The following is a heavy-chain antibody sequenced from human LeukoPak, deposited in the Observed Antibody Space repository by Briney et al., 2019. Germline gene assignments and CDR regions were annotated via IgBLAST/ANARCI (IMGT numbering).Heavy chain of an antibody. CDR1: GFTVSGNY. CDR2: IYTDGNT. D-gene: IGHD3-16*01. J-gene: IGHJ4*02. Sequence: GGSLRLSCAVFGFTVSGNYMSWVCQAPRKGLEWVSAIYTDGNTHYAGSVKGRFTISRDSFKNTLYLQMNSLRAEDTAVYYCARDRPYGGVGDFDYWGQGTLVTVSS. V-gene: IGHV3-66*01. CDR3: ARDRPYGGVGDFDY.